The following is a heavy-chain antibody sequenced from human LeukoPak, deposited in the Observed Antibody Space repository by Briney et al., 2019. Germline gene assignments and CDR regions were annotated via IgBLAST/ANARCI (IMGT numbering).Heavy chain of an antibody. CDR3: AKSEGYSGYDPEGALY. Sequence: GGSLRLSCAASGFTFSSYAMSWVRQAPGKGLEWVSAISGSGGSTYYADSVKGRFTISRDNSKNTLYLQMNSLRAEDTAVYYCAKSEGYSGYDPEGALYWGQGTLVTVSS. V-gene: IGHV3-23*01. CDR1: GFTFSSYA. J-gene: IGHJ4*02. CDR2: ISGSGGST. D-gene: IGHD5-12*01.